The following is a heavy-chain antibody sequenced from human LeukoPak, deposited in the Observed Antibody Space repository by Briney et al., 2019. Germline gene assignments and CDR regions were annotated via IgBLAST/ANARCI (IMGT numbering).Heavy chain of an antibody. D-gene: IGHD1-20*01. J-gene: IGHJ3*02. CDR2: ITPSDDST. CDR1: GYTFTDYY. CDR3: ARESVDVTGTLVLNAFDI. Sequence: PTASVKVSCKASGYTFTDYYMHWVRQAPGQGLEWMGIITPSDDSTNYAQKFQGRVTMTRDMSASTVYMELSSLRSEDTAVYYCARESVDVTGTLVLNAFDIWGQGTMVTVSS. V-gene: IGHV1-46*01.